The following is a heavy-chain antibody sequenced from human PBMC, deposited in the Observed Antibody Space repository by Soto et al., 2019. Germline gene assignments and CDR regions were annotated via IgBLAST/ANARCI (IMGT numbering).Heavy chain of an antibody. CDR3: ARDGGRSGYNRLFDY. J-gene: IGHJ4*02. CDR1: GFTLGDNI. V-gene: IGHV3-30-3*01. Sequence: QVQLVDSGGGVVQPGRSLRLSCVASGFTLGDNIMHWVRQAPGKGLQWVALISYDGSNKYYGDSVRGRFTISRDNSKNTLYLQMNSLSADDTAVYYCARDGGRSGYNRLFDYWGQGTLVPVSS. D-gene: IGHD5-12*01. CDR2: ISYDGSNK.